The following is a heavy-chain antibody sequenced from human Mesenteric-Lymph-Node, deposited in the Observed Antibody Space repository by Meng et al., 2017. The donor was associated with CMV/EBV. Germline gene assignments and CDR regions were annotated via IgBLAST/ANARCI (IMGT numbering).Heavy chain of an antibody. J-gene: IGHJ5*02. CDR3: ARHEVVGDYGSGFESNWFDP. D-gene: IGHD3-10*01. Sequence: GIYYGGGVGPPPRRGLGWIGSIYYSGSTYYSPSLRSRVTISVDTSKNQFSLKLSSVAAAGTAVYYCARHEVVGDYGSGFESNWFDPWGQGTLVTVSS. CDR2: IYYSGST. V-gene: IGHV4-39*01. CDR1: GIYY.